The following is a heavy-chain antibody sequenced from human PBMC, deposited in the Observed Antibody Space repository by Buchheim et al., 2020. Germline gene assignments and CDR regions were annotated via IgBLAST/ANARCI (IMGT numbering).Heavy chain of an antibody. J-gene: IGHJ4*02. D-gene: IGHD3-22*01. CDR2: MNPNSGNT. CDR3: ARSPIGYYDSSGYYYG. V-gene: IGHV1-8*02. CDR1: GGTFSSYA. Sequence: QVQLVQSGAEVKKPGSSVKVSCKASGGTFSSYAISWVRQATGQGLEWMGWMNPNSGNTGYAQKFQGRVTMTRNTSISTAYMELSSLRSEDTAVYYCARSPIGYYDSSGYYYGWGQGTL.